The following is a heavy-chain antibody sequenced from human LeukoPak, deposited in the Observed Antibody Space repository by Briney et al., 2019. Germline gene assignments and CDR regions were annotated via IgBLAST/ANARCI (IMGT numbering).Heavy chain of an antibody. Sequence: SGGSLRLSCAASGFTFSSYAMSWVRQAPGKGLEWVSAISGSGGSTYYADSVKGRFTISRDNSKNTLYLQMNSLRAEDTAVYYCAKKEQYYDFWSGYYYYFDYWGQGTLVTVSS. D-gene: IGHD3-3*01. CDR1: GFTFSSYA. CDR2: ISGSGGST. V-gene: IGHV3-23*01. CDR3: AKKEQYYDFWSGYYYYFDY. J-gene: IGHJ4*02.